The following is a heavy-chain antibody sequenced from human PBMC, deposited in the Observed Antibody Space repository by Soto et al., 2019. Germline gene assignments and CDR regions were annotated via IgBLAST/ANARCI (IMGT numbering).Heavy chain of an antibody. D-gene: IGHD1-1*01. V-gene: IGHV3-30*09. CDR1: GFTFSSFP. J-gene: IGHJ3*02. Sequence: QVQLVESGGGVVQPGRSLRLSCAASGFTFSSFPMHLVRQDPGKGLEWVALISGNGNIKDYTGSVKRRFAIARDSSKNTLDLQMDSLRVEDTAVYYCARDHGLAMVQRRGFDMWGQGTMVTVSS. CDR3: ARDHGLAMVQRRGFDM. CDR2: ISGNGNIK.